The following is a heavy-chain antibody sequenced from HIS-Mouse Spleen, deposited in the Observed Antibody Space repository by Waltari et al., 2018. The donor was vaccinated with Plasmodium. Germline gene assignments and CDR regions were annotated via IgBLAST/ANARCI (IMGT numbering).Heavy chain of an antibody. D-gene: IGHD3-16*01. V-gene: IGHV3-9*01. CDR2: IGWNSGSI. Sequence: EVQLVESGGGLVQPGRSLRLSCAASGFTFDDYAMHWVRQAPGKGLEWVSGIGWNSGSIGYADSVKGRFTISRDNAKTSLYLQMNSLRAEDTAVYYCAKDSPGVGGNAFDIWGQGTMVTVSS. CDR3: AKDSPGVGGNAFDI. J-gene: IGHJ3*02. CDR1: GFTFDDYA.